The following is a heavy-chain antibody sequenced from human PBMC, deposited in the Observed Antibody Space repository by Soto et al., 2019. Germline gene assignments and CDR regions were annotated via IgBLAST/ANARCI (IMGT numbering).Heavy chain of an antibody. D-gene: IGHD6-19*01. CDR1: GYTFTSYA. V-gene: IGHV1-3*01. J-gene: IGHJ5*02. Sequence: ASVKVSCKASGYTFTSYAMHWVRQAPGQRLEWMGWINAGNGNTKYSQRFQGRVTITRDTSASTAYMELSSLRSEDTAVYYCARQGTAVAGMNWFDPWGQGTLVTVSS. CDR2: INAGNGNT. CDR3: ARQGTAVAGMNWFDP.